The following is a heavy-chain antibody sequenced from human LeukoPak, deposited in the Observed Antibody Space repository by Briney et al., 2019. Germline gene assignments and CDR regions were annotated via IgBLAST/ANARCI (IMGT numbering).Heavy chain of an antibody. V-gene: IGHV1-2*02. CDR3: AKDYGGNEYYFDY. CDR2: INPNSGGT. J-gene: IGHJ4*02. CDR1: GYTFTGYY. D-gene: IGHD4-23*01. Sequence: ASVKVSCKASGYTFTGYYMYWVRQALGQGLEWMGWINPNSGGTNYAQKFQGRITMTRDTSISTAYMELSRLRSDDTAVYYCAKDYGGNEYYFDYWGQGTLVTVSS.